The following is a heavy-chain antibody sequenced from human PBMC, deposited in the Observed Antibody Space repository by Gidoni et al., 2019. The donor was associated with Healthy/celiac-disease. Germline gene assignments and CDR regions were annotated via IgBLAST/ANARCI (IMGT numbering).Heavy chain of an antibody. V-gene: IGHV4-39*01. Sequence: QLQLQESGPGLVKPSETLSLACAVSGGSISSRSYYWGWIRQPPGKGREWIGSIYYSGSTYYNPSLKSRVTISVDTSKNQFSLKLSSVTSADTAVYYCARPGIAAAGYWYFDLWGRGTLVTVSS. CDR2: IYYSGST. CDR3: ARPGIAAAGYWYFDL. CDR1: GGSISSRSYY. D-gene: IGHD6-13*01. J-gene: IGHJ2*01.